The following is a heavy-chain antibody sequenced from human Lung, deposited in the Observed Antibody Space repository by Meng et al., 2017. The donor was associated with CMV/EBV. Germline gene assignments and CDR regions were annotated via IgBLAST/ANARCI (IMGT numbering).Heavy chain of an antibody. D-gene: IGHD4-11*01. V-gene: IGHV3-73*01. CDR1: GLTFSGSA. J-gene: IGHJ2*01. Sequence: ASGLTFSGSAMHWVRQASGKGLEWVDRIRSRANSYATAYAASVKGRFTISRDDSKNTAYLQMNSLKTEDTAVYYCTKYSPLLWYFDLWGRGTLVTVSS. CDR2: IRSRANSYAT. CDR3: TKYSPLLWYFDL.